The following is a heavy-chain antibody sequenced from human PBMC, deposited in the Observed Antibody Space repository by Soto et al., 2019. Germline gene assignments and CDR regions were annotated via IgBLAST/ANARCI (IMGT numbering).Heavy chain of an antibody. CDR2: INHSGST. Sequence: QVQLQQWGAGLLKPSETLSLTCAVYGGSFSGYYWSWIRQPPGKGLEWIGEINHSGSTNYNPSLMSRVTISVDTSKNQFSLKLSSVTAADTAVYYCARGRSGGYYYGSGSYYNPRFDYWGQGTLVTVSS. CDR3: ARGRSGGYYYGSGSYYNPRFDY. CDR1: GGSFSGYY. V-gene: IGHV4-34*01. D-gene: IGHD3-10*01. J-gene: IGHJ4*02.